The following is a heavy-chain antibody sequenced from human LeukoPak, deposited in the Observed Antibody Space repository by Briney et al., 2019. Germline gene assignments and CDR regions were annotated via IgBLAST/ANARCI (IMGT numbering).Heavy chain of an antibody. CDR1: AYSFTSYW. D-gene: IGHD4-23*01. J-gene: IGHJ1*01. CDR3: VRLYAGNSCHQ. Sequence: TGESLKISCKGSAYSFTSYWIGWVRQMPGKGLEWMCIIYPDDSGTRYSPSFQGQVTISADKSISTAYLQWSSLKASDTAMYYCVRLYAGNSCHQWGQGTLVTVSS. CDR2: IYPDDSGT. V-gene: IGHV5-51*01.